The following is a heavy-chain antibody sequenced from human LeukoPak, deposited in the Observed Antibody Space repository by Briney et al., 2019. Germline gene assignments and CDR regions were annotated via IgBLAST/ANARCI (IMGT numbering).Heavy chain of an antibody. CDR3: ARAQSKESDDSGSFYRHFDY. V-gene: IGHV3-9*01. CDR1: GFVFYDYA. Sequence: GGSLRLSCEATGFVFYDYAMHWVRQVPGKGLGWVSGISWNSGDIAYADSVKGRFTISRDNAKNSLYLQMNSLKPEDTALYYCARAQSKESDDSGSFYRHFDYWGRGTLVTVSS. J-gene: IGHJ4*02. CDR2: ISWNSGDI. D-gene: IGHD3-10*01.